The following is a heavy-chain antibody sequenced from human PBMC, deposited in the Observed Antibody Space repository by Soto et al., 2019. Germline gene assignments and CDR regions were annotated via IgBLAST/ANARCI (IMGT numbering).Heavy chain of an antibody. D-gene: IGHD4-17*01. Sequence: GGSLRLSCSASGFTFSMFSMHWVRQAPGKGLEYVSGISSNGDSTYYADSVKGRFTISRDNSKNTLYLQMSSLRAVDTAVYYCVHPRSTVQIPPTSGQGTLLTVS. V-gene: IGHV3-64D*06. CDR1: GFTFSMFS. CDR3: VHPRSTVQIPPT. CDR2: ISSNGDST. J-gene: IGHJ5*02.